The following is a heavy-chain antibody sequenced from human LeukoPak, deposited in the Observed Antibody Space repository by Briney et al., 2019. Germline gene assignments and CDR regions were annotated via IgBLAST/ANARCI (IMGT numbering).Heavy chain of an antibody. Sequence: TSETLSLTCTVSGGSISSYYWSWIRQPAGQGLEWIGLIYTSGSTNYNPSLKSRVTMSLDTSKNQFSLELSSVTAADTAVYYCARVGSYSHLYYYYYYMDVWGKGTTVTVSS. CDR1: GGSISSYY. V-gene: IGHV4-4*07. CDR2: IYTSGST. D-gene: IGHD2-21*01. J-gene: IGHJ6*03. CDR3: ARVGSYSHLYYYYYYMDV.